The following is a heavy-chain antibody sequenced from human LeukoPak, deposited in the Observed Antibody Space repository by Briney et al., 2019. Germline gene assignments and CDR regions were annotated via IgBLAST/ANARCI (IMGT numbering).Heavy chain of an antibody. J-gene: IGHJ4*02. Sequence: SETLSLTCTVSGGSISSYYWSWIRQPPGKGLEWIGYIYYSGSTNYNPSLKSRVTISVDTSKNQFSLKLSSVTAADTAVYYCARGSSYYDFWSGYYFDYWGQGTLVTVSS. V-gene: IGHV4-59*12. CDR2: IYYSGST. D-gene: IGHD3-3*01. CDR3: ARGSSYYDFWSGYYFDY. CDR1: GGSISSYY.